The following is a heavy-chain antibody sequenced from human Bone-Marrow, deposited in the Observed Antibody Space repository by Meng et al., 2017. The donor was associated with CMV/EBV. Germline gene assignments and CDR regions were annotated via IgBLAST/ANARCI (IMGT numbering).Heavy chain of an antibody. CDR1: GGSVSRGSYY. CDR2: INHSGST. Sequence: SETLSLTCTVSGGSVSRGSYYWSWIRQPPGKGLEWIGEINHSGSTNYNPSLKSRVTISVDTSKNQFSLKLSSVTAADTAVYYCVRGRYCSSTSCYYYYYGMDFWGQGTTVTVSS. V-gene: IGHV4-39*07. D-gene: IGHD2-2*01. CDR3: VRGRYCSSTSCYYYYYGMDF. J-gene: IGHJ6*02.